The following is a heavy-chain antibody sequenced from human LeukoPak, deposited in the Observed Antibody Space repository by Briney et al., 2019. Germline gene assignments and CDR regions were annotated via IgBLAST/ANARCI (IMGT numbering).Heavy chain of an antibody. CDR3: ARGDYYDTTGYYYVPGDYFDY. CDR2: ISGYNGKT. CDR1: GYTFTNYG. D-gene: IGHD3-22*01. Sequence: ASVKVSCKASGYTFTNYGFSWVRQAPGQGLEWMGWISGYNGKTNYEQKFQGRVTMTTDTSTSTVYMELRSLTSDDTAVYYCARGDYYDTTGYYYVPGDYFDYWGQGTLVTVSS. J-gene: IGHJ4*02. V-gene: IGHV1-18*01.